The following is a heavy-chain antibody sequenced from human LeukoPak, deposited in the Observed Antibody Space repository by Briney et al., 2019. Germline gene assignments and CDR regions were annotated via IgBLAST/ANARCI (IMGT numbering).Heavy chain of an antibody. CDR2: IIPIFGTA. Sequence: ASVKVSCKASGGTFSSYAISWVRQAPGQGLEWMGGIIPIFGTANYAQKFQGRVTITADESTSTAYMELSSLRSEDTAVYYCARVASHYDSSGFFDYWGQGTLVTVSS. J-gene: IGHJ4*02. CDR3: ARVASHYDSSGFFDY. D-gene: IGHD3-22*01. V-gene: IGHV1-69*13. CDR1: GGTFSSYA.